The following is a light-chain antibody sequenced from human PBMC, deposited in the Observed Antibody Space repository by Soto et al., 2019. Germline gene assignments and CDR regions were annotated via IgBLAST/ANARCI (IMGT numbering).Light chain of an antibody. Sequence: EIVMTQSPATLSVSPGKRATLSCRASQSVSSNLAWYQQKPGQAPRLLIYGASTRATGIPARFSGSGSGTEFTLTISSLQSEDFAVYYCQQYNNWPPGFTFGPGTKVDIK. CDR1: QSVSSN. CDR3: QQYNNWPPGFT. CDR2: GAS. J-gene: IGKJ3*01. V-gene: IGKV3-15*01.